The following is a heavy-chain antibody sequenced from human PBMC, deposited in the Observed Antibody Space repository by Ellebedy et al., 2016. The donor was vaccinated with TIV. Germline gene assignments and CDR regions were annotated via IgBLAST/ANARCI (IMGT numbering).Heavy chain of an antibody. V-gene: IGHV1-8*01. CDR2: MNPNSGHT. Sequence: AASVKVSCKASGYTFTNYDINWVRQATGQGLEWMGWMNPNSGHTGYVQKFQGRVTMTRNTSINTAYMELSSLRSDDTAVYYCARVPAYISSSNWFDPWGQGTLVIVSS. D-gene: IGHD6-6*01. J-gene: IGHJ5*02. CDR3: ARVPAYISSSNWFDP. CDR1: GYTFTNYD.